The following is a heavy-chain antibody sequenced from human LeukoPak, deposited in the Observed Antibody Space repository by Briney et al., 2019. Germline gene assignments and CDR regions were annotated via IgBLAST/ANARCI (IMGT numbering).Heavy chain of an antibody. V-gene: IGHV1-69*13. Sequence: SVKVSCKASGGTFSSYAISWVRQAPGQGLEWMGGIIPIFGTASYAQKFQGRVTITADESTSTAYMELSSLRSEDTAVYYCARGSEITIFGVVTRLNYYYGMDVWGQGTTVTVSS. CDR1: GGTFSSYA. CDR2: IIPIFGTA. CDR3: ARGSEITIFGVVTRLNYYYGMDV. J-gene: IGHJ6*02. D-gene: IGHD3-3*01.